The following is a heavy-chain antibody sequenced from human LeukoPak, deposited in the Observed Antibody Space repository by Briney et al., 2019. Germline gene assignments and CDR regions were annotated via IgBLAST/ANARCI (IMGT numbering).Heavy chain of an antibody. J-gene: IGHJ6*04. V-gene: IGHV3-33*01. CDR3: ARDGPMVRGENGMDV. CDR1: GFTFSNYW. D-gene: IGHD3-10*01. CDR2: IWYDGSNK. Sequence: GGSLRLSCAVSGFTFSNYWMSWGRQAPGKGLERGAVIWYDGSNKYCADSVKGRFTISRDNSKNTLYLQMNSLGAEDTAVYYCARDGPMVRGENGMDVWGKGATVTVSS.